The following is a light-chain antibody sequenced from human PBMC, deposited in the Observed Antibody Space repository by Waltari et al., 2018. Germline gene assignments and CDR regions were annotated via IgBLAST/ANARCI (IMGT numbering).Light chain of an antibody. CDR2: EVN. J-gene: IGLJ1*01. CDR3: SSYTSDTTQV. Sequence: QPALTQPPSVSGSPGQSVTISCSGTGSDIGSYNRVPWYQQPPGTAPSLMIYEVNNRPAGVPDRFSGSKSGNTASLTISGLQAEDEADYYCSSYTSDTTQVFGTGTKVTVL. V-gene: IGLV2-18*02. CDR1: GSDIGSYNR.